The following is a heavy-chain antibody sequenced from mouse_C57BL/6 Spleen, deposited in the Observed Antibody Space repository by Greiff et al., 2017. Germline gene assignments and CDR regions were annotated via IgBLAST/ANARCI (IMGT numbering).Heavy chain of an antibody. CDR2: IDPSDSYT. Sequence: VQLQQPGAELVMPGASVKLSCKASGYTFTSYWMPWVKQRPGQGLEWIGEIDPSDSYTNYNQKFKGKSTLTVDKSSSTGYVQLSSLTSEDAAVYDSARDYRYYFDYWGQGTTLTVSS. D-gene: IGHD2-14*01. CDR3: ARDYRYYFDY. J-gene: IGHJ2*01. V-gene: IGHV1-69*01. CDR1: GYTFTSYW.